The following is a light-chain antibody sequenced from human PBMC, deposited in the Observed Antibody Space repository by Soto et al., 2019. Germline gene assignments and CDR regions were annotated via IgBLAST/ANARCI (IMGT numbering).Light chain of an antibody. J-gene: IGKJ4*01. V-gene: IGKV3-20*01. Sequence: EIVLTQSPGTLSLSPGERATLSCRASQSVSSSYLAWYQQRPGQAPRLLIHGASSRATGIPDRFSGSGSGTDFTLTISRLEPEDFAVYYCQQYGSSPLTFGGGTKADI. CDR2: GAS. CDR3: QQYGSSPLT. CDR1: QSVSSSY.